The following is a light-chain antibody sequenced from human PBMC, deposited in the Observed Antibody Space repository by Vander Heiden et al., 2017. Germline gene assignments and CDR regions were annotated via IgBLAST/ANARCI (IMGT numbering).Light chain of an antibody. CDR3: QSYDSRLSGVV. V-gene: IGLV1-40*01. CDR2: GNS. Sequence: QSVLTQPPSVSGAPGQRVTSACTGSSANNGAGYDVHLYQRFTGTAPKLLMYGNSNRPSGVPDRFSGSKSGTSASLAITGLQAEDEADYYCQSYDSRLSGVVFGGGTKLTVL. CDR1: SANNGAGYD. J-gene: IGLJ2*01.